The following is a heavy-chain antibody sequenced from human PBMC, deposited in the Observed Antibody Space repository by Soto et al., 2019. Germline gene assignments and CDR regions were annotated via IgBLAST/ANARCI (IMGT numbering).Heavy chain of an antibody. CDR1: GFTFSSYS. Sequence: GGSLRLSCAASGFTFSSYSMNWVRQAPGKGLEWVSSISSSSSYIYYADSVKGRFTISRDNAKNSLYLQMNSLRAEDTAVYYCARDYGDYENYYYGMDVWGQGATVTVSS. J-gene: IGHJ6*02. V-gene: IGHV3-21*01. D-gene: IGHD4-17*01. CDR3: ARDYGDYENYYYGMDV. CDR2: ISSSSSYI.